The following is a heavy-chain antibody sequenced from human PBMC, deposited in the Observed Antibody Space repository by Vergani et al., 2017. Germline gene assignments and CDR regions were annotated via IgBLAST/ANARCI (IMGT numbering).Heavy chain of an antibody. CDR1: GFTFGDYA. V-gene: IGHV3-49*04. CDR2: IRSKAYGGTT. CDR3: ARGTEGFALAGPSTYCSGGSCYLVGGLDY. J-gene: IGHJ4*02. Sequence: EVQLVESGGGLVQPGRSLRLSCTASGFTFGDYAMSWVRQAPGKGLEWVGFIRSKAYGGTTEYAASVKGRFTISRDDSKSIAYLQMNSLKTEDTAVYYCARGTEGFALAGPSTYCSGGSCYLVGGLDYWGQGTLVTVSS. D-gene: IGHD2-15*01.